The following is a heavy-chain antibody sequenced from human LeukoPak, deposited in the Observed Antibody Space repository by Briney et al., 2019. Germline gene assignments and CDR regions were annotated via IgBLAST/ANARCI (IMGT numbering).Heavy chain of an antibody. CDR3: ARSSREVATIYYYYGMDV. D-gene: IGHD5-12*01. CDR2: ISYDGSNK. CDR1: GFTFSSYA. J-gene: IGHJ6*02. V-gene: IGHV3-30*04. Sequence: RGSLRLSCAASGFTFSSYAMHWVRQAPGKGLEWVAVISYDGSNKYYADSVKGRFTISGDNSKNTLYLQMNSLRAEDTAVYYCARSSREVATIYYYYGMDVWGQGTTVTVSS.